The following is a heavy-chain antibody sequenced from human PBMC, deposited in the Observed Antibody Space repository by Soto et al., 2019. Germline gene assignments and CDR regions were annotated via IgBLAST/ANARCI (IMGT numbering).Heavy chain of an antibody. CDR3: ARGNPSEDGCNFWIYYYYGMDV. V-gene: IGHV4-59*01. Sequence: SETLSLTCTVSGGSISSYYWSWIRQPPGKGLEWIGYIYYSGSTNYNPSLKSRVTISVDTSKNQFSLKLSSVTAADTAVYYCARGNPSEDGCNFWIYYYYGMDVWGQGTTVTVSS. D-gene: IGHD3-3*01. CDR1: GGSISSYY. CDR2: IYYSGST. J-gene: IGHJ6*02.